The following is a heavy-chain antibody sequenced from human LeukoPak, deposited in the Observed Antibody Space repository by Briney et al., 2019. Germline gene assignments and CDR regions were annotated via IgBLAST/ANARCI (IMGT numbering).Heavy chain of an antibody. Sequence: GGSLRLSCAASGFTFSSYAMSWVRQAPGKGLEWVSAISGSGGSTYYADSVKGRFTISKDNSKNTLYLQMNSLRAEDTAVYYCARVVRVQHYYDSSGYYRYFDYWGQGTLVTVSS. CDR1: GFTFSSYA. CDR2: ISGSGGST. D-gene: IGHD3-22*01. CDR3: ARVVRVQHYYDSSGYYRYFDY. J-gene: IGHJ4*02. V-gene: IGHV3-23*01.